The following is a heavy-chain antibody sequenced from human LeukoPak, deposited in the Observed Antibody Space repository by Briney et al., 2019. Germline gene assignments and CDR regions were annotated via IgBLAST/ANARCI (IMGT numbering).Heavy chain of an antibody. CDR1: GFTFDDYG. J-gene: IGHJ4*02. D-gene: IGHD3-22*01. CDR2: INWNGGST. V-gene: IGHV3-20*04. Sequence: GGSLRLSCAASGFTFDDYGMSWVRQAPGKGLEWVSGINWNGGSTGYADSVKGRFTISRDKAKNSLYLQMNSLRAEDTALYYCARVHYYYDSSGYYYRGFDYWGQGTLVTVSS. CDR3: ARVHYYYDSSGYYYRGFDY.